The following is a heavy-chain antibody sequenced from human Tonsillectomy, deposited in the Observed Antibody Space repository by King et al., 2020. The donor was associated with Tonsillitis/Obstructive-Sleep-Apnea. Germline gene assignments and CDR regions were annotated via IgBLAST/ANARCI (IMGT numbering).Heavy chain of an antibody. CDR3: AGSKGSGSYFDY. D-gene: IGHD3-3*01. CDR1: GDSINSYY. J-gene: IGHJ4*02. CDR2: ISYSGNT. Sequence: VQLQESGPGLVKPSETLSLTCTVSGDSINSYYWSWIRQPPGKGLEWIGYISYSGNTNYNPSLKSRVTISIDTSKNQFSLKLRSVTAADTAVYYFAGSKGSGSYFDYWGQGTLVTVSS. V-gene: IGHV4-59*01.